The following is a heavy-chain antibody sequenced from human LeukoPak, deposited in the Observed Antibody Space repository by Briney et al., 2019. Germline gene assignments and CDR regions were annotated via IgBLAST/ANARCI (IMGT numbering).Heavy chain of an antibody. CDR2: ISSSSSYI. D-gene: IGHD1-7*01. CDR3: ARGKLELLGYYYGMDV. CDR1: GFTFSSYS. V-gene: IGHV3-21*01. J-gene: IGHJ6*02. Sequence: GGSLRLSCAASGFTFSSYSMNWVRQAPGKGLEWVSSISSSSSYIYYADPVKGRFTISRDNAKNSLYLQMNSLRAEDTAVYYCARGKLELLGYYYGMDVWGQGTTVTVSS.